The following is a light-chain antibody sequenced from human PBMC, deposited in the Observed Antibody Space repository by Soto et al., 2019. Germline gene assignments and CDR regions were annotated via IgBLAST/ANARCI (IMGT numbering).Light chain of an antibody. CDR3: QQYGSSPPIT. CDR2: GAS. J-gene: IGKJ5*01. CDR1: QSVSSSY. Sequence: EIVLTQSPGTLSLSPGEXATLSCRAXQSVSSSYLAWYQQKPGQAPRLLIYGASSRATGIPDRFSGSGSGTDFTLTISRLEPEDFAVYYCQQYGSSPPITFGQGTRLEIK. V-gene: IGKV3-20*01.